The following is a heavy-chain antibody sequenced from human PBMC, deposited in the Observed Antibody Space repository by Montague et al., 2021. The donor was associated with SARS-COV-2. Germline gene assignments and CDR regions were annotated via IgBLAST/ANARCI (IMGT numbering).Heavy chain of an antibody. Sequence: CAISGDSVSSNSAACNWIRHSPSIDLEWLGRTYHMPRWINDYAVSIRSRITINPDTSKNQFSLQLNSVTPEDTAVYYCARATEWRGYYYYYYMDVWGKGTTVTVSS. CDR1: GDSVSSNSAA. CDR3: ARATEWRGYYYYYYMDV. CDR2: TYHMPRWIN. D-gene: IGHD1-14*01. J-gene: IGHJ6*03. V-gene: IGHV6-1*01.